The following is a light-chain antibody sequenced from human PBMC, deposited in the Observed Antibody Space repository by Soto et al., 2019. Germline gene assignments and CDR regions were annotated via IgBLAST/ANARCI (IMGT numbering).Light chain of an antibody. CDR2: AAS. V-gene: IGKV1-39*01. Sequence: DIQMTQSPSSLSASVGDRVTITCRASQSISSCLKWYQQKPGKAPKLLIYAASSLQSGVPSRFSGSGSGTDFTLTISRLQPEDFATYYCQQSYSAPVAFGQGTKVEIK. J-gene: IGKJ1*01. CDR1: QSISSC. CDR3: QQSYSAPVA.